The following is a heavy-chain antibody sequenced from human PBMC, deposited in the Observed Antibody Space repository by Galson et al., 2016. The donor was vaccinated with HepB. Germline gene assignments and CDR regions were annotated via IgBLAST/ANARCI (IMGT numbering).Heavy chain of an antibody. J-gene: IGHJ6*02. CDR3: ARPYTYYFGSGSYFDVLHYGMDV. CDR2: ITTNGDDT. CDR1: GFSFSSYP. Sequence: SLRLSCAASGFSFSSYPMHWVRQAPGKGLEYVSGITTNGDDTKYADSVKGRFTISRDNANNPLSLQMNTRRAEETAFYGCARPYTYYFGSGSYFDVLHYGMDVWGQGTTVTVSS. V-gene: IGHV3-64*04. D-gene: IGHD3-10*01.